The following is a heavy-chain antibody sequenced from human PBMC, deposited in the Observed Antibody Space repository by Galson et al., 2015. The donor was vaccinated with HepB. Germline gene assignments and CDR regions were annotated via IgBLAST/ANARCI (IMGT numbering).Heavy chain of an antibody. J-gene: IGHJ4*02. Sequence: SLRLSCADSGFTFGDYTMHWVRQAPGKGLEWVSLISWNSASTYYADSVKGRFTISRDNSKNSPYLQMNSLRTEDTALYYCAKGARLGSGWFIDWGQGTLVTVSS. CDR2: ISWNSAST. D-gene: IGHD6-19*01. V-gene: IGHV3-43*01. CDR1: GFTFGDYT. CDR3: AKGARLGSGWFID.